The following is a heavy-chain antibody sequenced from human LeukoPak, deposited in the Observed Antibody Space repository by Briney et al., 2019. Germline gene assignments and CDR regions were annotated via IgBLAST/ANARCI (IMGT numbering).Heavy chain of an antibody. J-gene: IGHJ4*02. CDR3: ARASLDYDYVWGTAMGFDY. Sequence: SETLSLTCTVSGGSISSYYWSWIRQPAGKGLEWIGRIYTSGSTNYNPSLKSRVTMSVDTSKNQFSLKLSPVTAADTAVYYCARASLDYDYVWGTAMGFDYWGQGTLVTVSS. CDR1: GGSISSYY. D-gene: IGHD3-16*01. V-gene: IGHV4-4*07. CDR2: IYTSGST.